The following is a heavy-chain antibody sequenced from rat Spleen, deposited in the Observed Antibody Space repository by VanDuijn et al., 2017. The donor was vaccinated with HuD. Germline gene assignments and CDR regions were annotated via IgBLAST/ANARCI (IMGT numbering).Heavy chain of an antibody. CDR1: GFTFSNYN. D-gene: IGHD1-1*01. J-gene: IGHJ4*01. CDR2: ISPSGGRS. V-gene: IGHV5-19*01. Sequence: EVQLVESGGGLVQPGGSLKLSCAASGFTFSNYNMHWIRQAPTKGLEWVASISPSGGRSHYRDSVKGRFTISRDNANITLSLQRDSLRSEDTATYYCARSEITTVAGVDAWGQGASVTVSS. CDR3: ARSEITTVAGVDA.